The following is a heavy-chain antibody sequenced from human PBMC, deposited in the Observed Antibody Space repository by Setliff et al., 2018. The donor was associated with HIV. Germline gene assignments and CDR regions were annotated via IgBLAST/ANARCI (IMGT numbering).Heavy chain of an antibody. Sequence: ASVKVSCKATEYMILAYKMNWVRQAPGQGLEWIGRISPNNGAAEYAPKFQGRVIMTLDTSISTAYLEIPRLTSDDAAVYYCARPRVFDSFDVWGQGTMVTVSS. J-gene: IGHJ3*01. CDR2: ISPNNGAA. V-gene: IGHV1-2*06. CDR3: ARPRVFDSFDV. CDR1: EYMILAYK.